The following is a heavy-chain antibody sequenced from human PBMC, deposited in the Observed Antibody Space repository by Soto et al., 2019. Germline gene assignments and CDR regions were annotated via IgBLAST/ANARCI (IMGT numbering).Heavy chain of an antibody. CDR3: ARQGVTIFGVVTLTGDYGMDV. CDR2: IYYSGST. J-gene: IGHJ6*02. D-gene: IGHD3-3*01. Sequence: PSETLSLTCTVSGGSISSSSYYWGWIRQPPGKGLEWIGSIYYSGSTYYNPSLKSRVTISVDTSKNQFSLKLSSVTAADTAVYYCARQGVTIFGVVTLTGDYGMDVWGQGTTVTVSS. V-gene: IGHV4-39*01. CDR1: GGSISSSSYY.